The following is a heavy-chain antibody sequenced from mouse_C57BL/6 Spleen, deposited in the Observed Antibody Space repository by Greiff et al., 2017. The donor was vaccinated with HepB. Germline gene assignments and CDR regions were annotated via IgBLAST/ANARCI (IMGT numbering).Heavy chain of an antibody. CDR2: INPYNGDT. CDR1: GYSFTGYF. J-gene: IGHJ4*01. D-gene: IGHD2-1*01. CDR3: ARDGNYVGYYAMDY. Sequence: VQLQQSGPELVKPGDSVKISCKASGYSFTGYFMNWVMQSHGKSLEWIGRINPYNGDTFYNQKFKGKATLTVDKSSSTAHMELRSLTSEDSAVYYCARDGNYVGYYAMDYWGQGTSVTVSS. V-gene: IGHV1-20*01.